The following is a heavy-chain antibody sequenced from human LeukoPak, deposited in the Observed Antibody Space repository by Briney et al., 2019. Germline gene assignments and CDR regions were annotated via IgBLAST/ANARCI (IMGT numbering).Heavy chain of an antibody. CDR3: ARDDGGYEDY. D-gene: IGHD5-12*01. J-gene: IGHJ4*02. CDR2: ISGSGDGT. Sequence: GGSLRLSCAPSGFTFSNYAMSWVRRPPGKGLEWVSSISGSGDGTYYADSVKGRFTISRDNSKNTLFLQMNSLRADDTAVYYCARDDGGYEDYWGQGTPVTVSS. CDR1: GFTFSNYA. V-gene: IGHV3-23*01.